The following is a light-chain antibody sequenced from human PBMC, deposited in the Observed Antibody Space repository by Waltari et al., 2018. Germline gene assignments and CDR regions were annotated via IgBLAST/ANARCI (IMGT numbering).Light chain of an antibody. V-gene: IGLV8-61*01. J-gene: IGLJ3*02. Sequence: QTVVTQEPSLSVSPGGTVTLTCALSSGSLSTTSYATWYQQTPGQAPRTLVYKANRRSSGVPDRFSGSILGNTAALTITGAQADDESDYYCALYMGSGSWVFGGGTRLTVL. CDR1: SGSLSTTSY. CDR2: KAN. CDR3: ALYMGSGSWV.